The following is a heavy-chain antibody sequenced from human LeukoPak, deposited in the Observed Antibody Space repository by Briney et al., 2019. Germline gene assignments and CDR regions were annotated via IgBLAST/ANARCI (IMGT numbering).Heavy chain of an antibody. J-gene: IGHJ4*02. CDR3: ARVGSYYDSSGYVDY. CDR2: ISAYNGNT. V-gene: IGHV1-18*01. CDR1: GYTFTSYG. D-gene: IGHD3-22*01. Sequence: ASVKVSCKASGYTFTSYGISWVRQAPGQGLEWMGWISAYNGNTNYAQKLQGRVTMTTDTSTSTAYMELRSLRSDDTAVYYCARVGSYYDSSGYVDYWGQGTLVTVSS.